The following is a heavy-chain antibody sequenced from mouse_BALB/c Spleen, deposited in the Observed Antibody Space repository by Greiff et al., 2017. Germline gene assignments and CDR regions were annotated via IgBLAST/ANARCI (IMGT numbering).Heavy chain of an antibody. CDR2: INPSSGYT. J-gene: IGHJ4*01. CDR3: ARSYRPSYAMDY. CDR1: GYTFTSYT. D-gene: IGHD2-14*01. Sequence: VQLQQSGAELARPGASVKMSCKASGYTFTSYTMHWVKQRPGQGLEWIGYINPSSGYTNYNQKFKDKATLTADKSSSTAYMQLSSLTSEDSAVYYCARSYRPSYAMDYWGQGTSVTVSS. V-gene: IGHV1-4*01.